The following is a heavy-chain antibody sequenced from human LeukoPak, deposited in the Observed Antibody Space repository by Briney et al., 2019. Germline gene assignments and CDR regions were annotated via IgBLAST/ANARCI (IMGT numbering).Heavy chain of an antibody. CDR2: IYPGDSDT. Sequence: GESLKISCKGSGYSFTSYWIGWVRQMPGKGLEWMGIIYPGDSDTRYSPSFQGQVTISADKSISTAYLQWSSLKASDIAMYYCASPFTMVRGGYAFDIWGQGTMVTVSS. CDR1: GYSFTSYW. J-gene: IGHJ3*02. V-gene: IGHV5-51*01. CDR3: ASPFTMVRGGYAFDI. D-gene: IGHD3-10*01.